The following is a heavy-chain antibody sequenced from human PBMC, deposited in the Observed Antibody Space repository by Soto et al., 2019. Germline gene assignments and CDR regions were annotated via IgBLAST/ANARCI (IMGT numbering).Heavy chain of an antibody. CDR1: GYSFTSYW. CDR3: ARPGYYDSSGYYYRPDI. V-gene: IGHV5-10-1*01. J-gene: IGHJ3*02. D-gene: IGHD3-22*01. Sequence: GESLKISCKGSGYSFTSYWISWVCQMPGKGLEWMGRIDPSDSYTNYSPSFQGHVTISADKSISTAYLQWSSLKASDTAMYYCARPGYYDSSGYYYRPDIWGQGTMVTVSS. CDR2: IDPSDSYT.